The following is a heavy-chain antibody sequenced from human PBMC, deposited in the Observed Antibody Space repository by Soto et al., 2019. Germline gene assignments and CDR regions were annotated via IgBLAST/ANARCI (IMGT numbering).Heavy chain of an antibody. CDR1: VGTFSSYS. V-gene: IGHV1-69*06. CDR2: ITPIFGTV. Sequence: SVKVSCKGSVGTFSSYSFSWVRQAPGQGLEWMGGITPIFGTVHYAQNFRGRVTITADKSTSIVHMELSSLRSEDTAVFYCAREGDTREGRGVFFYWGQGTLVTVSS. D-gene: IGHD3-16*01. J-gene: IGHJ4*02. CDR3: AREGDTREGRGVFFY.